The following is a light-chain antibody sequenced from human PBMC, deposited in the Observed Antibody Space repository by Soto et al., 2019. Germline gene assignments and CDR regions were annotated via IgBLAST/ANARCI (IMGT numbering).Light chain of an antibody. V-gene: IGLV2-14*01. CDR3: SSYTTSSTLV. CDR1: SSDVGGYNS. CDR2: EVS. Sequence: QSVLTQPAAVSGSPGQSITISCTGTSSDVGGYNSVSWYQQHPGKAPKIMIFEVSNRPSGVSNRFSGSKSGNTASLTISGLKTEDEADYYCSSYTTSSTLVFGIGTKVTVL. J-gene: IGLJ1*01.